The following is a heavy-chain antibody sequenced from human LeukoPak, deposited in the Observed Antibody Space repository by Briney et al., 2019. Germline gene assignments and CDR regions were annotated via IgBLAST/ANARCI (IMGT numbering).Heavy chain of an antibody. D-gene: IGHD3-22*01. CDR2: ISSSSSTI. Sequence: GGSLRLSCAASGFTFSTYAMSWVRQAPGKGLEWVSYISSSSSTIYYADSVKGRFTISRDNAKNSLYLQMNSLRAEDTAVYYCARVGRYDYYDSSGYYPTWGQGTLVTVSS. CDR3: ARVGRYDYYDSSGYYPT. J-gene: IGHJ4*02. V-gene: IGHV3-48*04. CDR1: GFTFSTYA.